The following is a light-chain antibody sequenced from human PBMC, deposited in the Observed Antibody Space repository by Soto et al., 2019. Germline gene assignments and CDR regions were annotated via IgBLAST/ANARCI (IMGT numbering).Light chain of an antibody. Sequence: QSALTQPASVSGSPGQSVTISCTGTSSDVGGYDFVSWYQQPPDKAPRLMIYDVSDRPSGISTRFSGSKSGNTASLTISGLQPEDEADYYCTSYTSISTLVFGGGTKLTVL. CDR2: DVS. J-gene: IGLJ3*02. CDR1: SSDVGGYDF. V-gene: IGLV2-14*01. CDR3: TSYTSISTLV.